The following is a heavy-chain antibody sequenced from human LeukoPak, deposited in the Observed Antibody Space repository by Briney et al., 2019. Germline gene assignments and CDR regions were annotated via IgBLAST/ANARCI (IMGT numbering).Heavy chain of an antibody. V-gene: IGHV3-48*04. CDR3: AKDYYDSSGYFRVPHVFDY. CDR2: ISSSGSTI. Sequence: GGSLRLSCAASGFTFSSYAMSWVRQAPGKGLEWVSYISSSGSTIYYADSVKGRFTISRDNAKNSLYLQMNSLRAEDTAVYYCAKDYYDSSGYFRVPHVFDYWSQGTLVTVSS. J-gene: IGHJ4*02. CDR1: GFTFSSYA. D-gene: IGHD3-22*01.